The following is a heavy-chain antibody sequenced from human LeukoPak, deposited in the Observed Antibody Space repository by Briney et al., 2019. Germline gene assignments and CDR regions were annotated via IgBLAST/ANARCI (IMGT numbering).Heavy chain of an antibody. V-gene: IGHV1-69*04. J-gene: IGHJ3*02. Sequence: ASVKVSCKASGGTFSSYAISWVRQAPGQGLEWMGRIIPILGIANYAQKFQGRVTITADKSTSTAYMELSSLRSEDTAVYYCARANFNVVVVAATPHAFDIWGQGTMVTVSS. D-gene: IGHD2-15*01. CDR3: ARANFNVVVVAATPHAFDI. CDR1: GGTFSSYA. CDR2: IIPILGIA.